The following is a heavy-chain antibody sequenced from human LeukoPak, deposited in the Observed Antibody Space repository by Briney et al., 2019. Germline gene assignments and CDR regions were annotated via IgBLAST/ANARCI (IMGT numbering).Heavy chain of an antibody. Sequence: GGSLRHSCAASGFTFSSYAMSWVRQAPGKGLEWVSGISGSGDNTYYADSVKGRFTISRDNSKNTLYVQVNSLGTEDTAAYYCAKGSYYDSSGSFYFDYWGQGTLVTVSS. J-gene: IGHJ4*02. CDR3: AKGSYYDSSGSFYFDY. CDR1: GFTFSSYA. V-gene: IGHV3-23*01. CDR2: ISGSGDNT. D-gene: IGHD3-22*01.